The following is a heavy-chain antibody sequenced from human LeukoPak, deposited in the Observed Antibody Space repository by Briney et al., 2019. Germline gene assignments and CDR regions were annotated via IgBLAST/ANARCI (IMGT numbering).Heavy chain of an antibody. J-gene: IGHJ3*02. CDR1: GFTFSTYA. V-gene: IGHV3-66*01. Sequence: GGSLRLSCAASGFTFSTYALHGVRQPPGKGLEWVSLIYSGGSTYNSDSVKDRFTISRDNSKNTVSLQMNSMRAPDTAVYYCASRTTVTDADGFDIWGQGTMVTVSS. CDR2: IYSGGST. D-gene: IGHD4-17*01. CDR3: ASRTTVTDADGFDI.